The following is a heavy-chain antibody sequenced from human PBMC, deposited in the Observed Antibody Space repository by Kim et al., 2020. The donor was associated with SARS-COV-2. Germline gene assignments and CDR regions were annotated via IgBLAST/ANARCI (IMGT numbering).Heavy chain of an antibody. J-gene: IGHJ4*02. CDR2: VSGAGRTT. CDR3: AKALGLAENY. D-gene: IGHD3-9*01. Sequence: GGSLRLSCAASGFTFSSQAMTWVRQAPGKGLEWVSVVSGAGRTTYYADSVKGRFTISRDNSKNTLSLQMNNLRVEDTAVYYWAKALGLAENYWGQGTLVTVSS. V-gene: IGHV3-23*03. CDR1: GFTFSSQA.